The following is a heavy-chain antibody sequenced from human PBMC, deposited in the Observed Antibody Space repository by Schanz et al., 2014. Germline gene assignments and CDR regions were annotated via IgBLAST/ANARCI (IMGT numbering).Heavy chain of an antibody. V-gene: IGHV3-23*01. CDR1: GFTFSSYA. D-gene: IGHD5-18*01. J-gene: IGHJ3*02. CDR3: AREEGYGYGPGAFDI. CDR2: ISGSGETT. Sequence: EVQLLESGGGLVQPGGSLRLSCAASGFTFSSYAMSWVRQAPGKGLEWVSAISGSGETTYYADSVKGRFTISRDNSKNALYLQMNSLRAEDTAVYYCAREEGYGYGPGAFDIWGQGTMVTVSS.